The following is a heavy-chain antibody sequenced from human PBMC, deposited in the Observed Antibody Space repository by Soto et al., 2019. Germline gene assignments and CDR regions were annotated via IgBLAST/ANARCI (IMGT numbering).Heavy chain of an antibody. J-gene: IGHJ5*02. V-gene: IGHV4-34*01. Sequence: SETLSLTCAVYDESFIGYYWTWIRQPPGKGLEWIGEINHRGSANYNPYLKSRVTITVDTSNNQSSLKLSSVTAADTSVYYCARADIVTTNYFGPWGQGTLVTVSS. CDR1: DESFIGYY. D-gene: IGHD5-12*01. CDR3: ARADIVTTNYFGP. CDR2: INHRGSA.